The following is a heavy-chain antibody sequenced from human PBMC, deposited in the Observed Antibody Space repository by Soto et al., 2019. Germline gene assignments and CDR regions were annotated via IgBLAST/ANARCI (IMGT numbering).Heavy chain of an antibody. V-gene: IGHV4-61*01. CDR2: MYYSGST. D-gene: IGHD6-19*01. J-gene: IGHJ5*02. CDR3: ARLIAVAGISDWFDP. CDR1: GGSVSSGSYY. Sequence: QVQLQESGPGLVKPSETLSLTCTVSGGSVSSGSYYWSWIRQPPGKGLEWIGYMYYSGSTNYNPSLKSRVTISVDTFKNQFSLKLSSVTAADTAVYYCARLIAVAGISDWFDPWGQGTLVTVSS.